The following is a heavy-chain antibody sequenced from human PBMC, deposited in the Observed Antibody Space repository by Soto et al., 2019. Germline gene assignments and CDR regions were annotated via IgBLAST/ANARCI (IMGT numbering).Heavy chain of an antibody. Sequence: GGSLRLSCATSGFTFSDYYMSWIRQAPGKGLEWVAVISYDGSNKYYADSVKGRFTISRDNSKNTLYLQMNSLRAEDTAVYYCAKDISVVYAHYYYYGMDVWGQGTTVTVSS. CDR2: ISYDGSNK. CDR3: AKDISVVYAHYYYYGMDV. D-gene: IGHD2-8*02. CDR1: GFTFSDYY. J-gene: IGHJ6*02. V-gene: IGHV3-30*18.